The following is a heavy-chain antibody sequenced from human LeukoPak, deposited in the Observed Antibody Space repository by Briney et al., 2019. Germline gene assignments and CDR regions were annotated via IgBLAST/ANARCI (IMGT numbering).Heavy chain of an antibody. CDR1: GFSFSGSV. V-gene: IGHV3-30-3*01. D-gene: IGHD1-20*01. CDR2: ISVDGSSE. J-gene: IGHJ3*02. Sequence: GGSLRLSCAASGFSFSGSVMHWVRQAPGKGLEWVAGISVDGSSEHYADSVKGRFTISRDSYKNTLYLQMDSPKSEDTAVYYCARGFYITGHCDVFDIWGQGTMVTVSS. CDR3: ARGFYITGHCDVFDI.